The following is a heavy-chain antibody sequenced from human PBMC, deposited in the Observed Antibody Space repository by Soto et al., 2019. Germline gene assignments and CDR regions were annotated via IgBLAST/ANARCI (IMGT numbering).Heavy chain of an antibody. D-gene: IGHD3-10*01. V-gene: IGHV1-69*13. J-gene: IGHJ6*02. CDR1: GGTFSSYA. CDR2: IIPIFGTA. Sequence: GASVKVSCKASGGTFSSYAISWVRQAPGQGLEWMGGIIPIFGTANYAQKFQGRVTITADESTSTAYMELSSLRSEDTAVYYCARRLYGSGSYTSRYYYGMDVWGQGTTVTVSS. CDR3: ARRLYGSGSYTSRYYYGMDV.